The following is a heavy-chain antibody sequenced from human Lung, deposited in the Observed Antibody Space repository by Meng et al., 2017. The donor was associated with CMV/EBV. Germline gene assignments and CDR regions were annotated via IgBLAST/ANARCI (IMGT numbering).Heavy chain of an antibody. D-gene: IGHD2-2*01. J-gene: IGHJ6*02. CDR2: IIPILDVT. Sequence: SXXVSXKASGGASTSYTINWVRQAPGQGFEWMGRIIPILDVTNYAQKFQGRVTITADKSTATAYLELGSLRSDDTAVYYCATDTCFYASCYVGSFHHYFYGMDVWGQGTTVTVSS. V-gene: IGHV1-69*04. CDR3: ATDTCFYASCYVGSFHHYFYGMDV. CDR1: GGASTSYT.